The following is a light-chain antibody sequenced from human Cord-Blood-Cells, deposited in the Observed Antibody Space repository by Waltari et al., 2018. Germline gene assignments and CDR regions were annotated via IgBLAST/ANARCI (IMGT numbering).Light chain of an antibody. J-gene: IGKJ4*01. V-gene: IGKV1-39*01. CDR3: QQSYSTPLT. CDR2: AAS. Sequence: DIQMTQSQSSLSASVGDRVTITCRASQSIRSYLNWYQQKPGKAPKLLIYAASSLQSGVPSRFSGSGSGTDFTLTISSLQPEDFATDYCQQSYSTPLTFGGGTKVEIK. CDR1: QSIRSY.